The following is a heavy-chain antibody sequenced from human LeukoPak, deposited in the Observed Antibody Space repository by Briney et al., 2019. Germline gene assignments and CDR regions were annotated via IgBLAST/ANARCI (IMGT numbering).Heavy chain of an antibody. D-gene: IGHD2/OR15-2a*01. Sequence: PGGSLRLSCAASGFTFSSYSMSWVRQAPGKGLEWVSYISSSSSTIYYADSVKGRFTISRDNAKNSLYLQMNSLRAEDTAVYYCASVSRDFDYWGQGTLVTVSS. V-gene: IGHV3-48*01. CDR2: ISSSSSTI. J-gene: IGHJ4*02. CDR1: GFTFSSYS. CDR3: ASVSRDFDY.